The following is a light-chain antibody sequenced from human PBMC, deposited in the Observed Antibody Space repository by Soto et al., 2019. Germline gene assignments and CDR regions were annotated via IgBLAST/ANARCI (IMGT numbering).Light chain of an antibody. CDR3: SSYTNTLALIV. CDR2: EVS. CDR1: SSDIGSSRY. Sequence: QSALTQPASVSGSPGQSITISCTGSSSDIGSSRYVSWYQQHPGKAPKLMISEVSHRPSGVSNRFSGSKSDNTASLTISGLQPEDEADYYCSSYTNTLALIVFGTGTKVTVL. V-gene: IGLV2-14*01. J-gene: IGLJ1*01.